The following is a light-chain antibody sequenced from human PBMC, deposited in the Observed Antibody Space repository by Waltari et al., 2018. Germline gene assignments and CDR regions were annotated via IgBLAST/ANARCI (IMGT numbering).Light chain of an antibody. Sequence: QSVLTQPPSVSGAPGQRVTISCTGTSSDIGAGYDVHWYQQLPGTAPKLLIHGNSIRPSGVPDRFSGSKSGTSASLAITGLQAEDEADYYCQSYDNSLRRLFGGGTKLTVL. CDR1: SSDIGAGYD. CDR3: QSYDNSLRRL. CDR2: GNS. V-gene: IGLV1-40*01. J-gene: IGLJ2*01.